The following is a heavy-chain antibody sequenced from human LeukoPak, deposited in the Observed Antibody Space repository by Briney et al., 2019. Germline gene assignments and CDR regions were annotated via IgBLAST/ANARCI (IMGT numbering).Heavy chain of an antibody. CDR2: VNPNGGGT. CDR1: GYTFTDFY. D-gene: IGHD6-19*01. CDR3: GYSRGWYALHM. V-gene: IGHV1-2*02. J-gene: IGHJ3*02. Sequence: ASVKVSCKASGYTFTDFYMHWVRQAPGQGLEWMGWVNPNGGGTKYAQKFQDRVTMTRDTSISTAHMEVSRLTSDDTAVYYCGYSRGWYALHMWGQGTMVTVSS.